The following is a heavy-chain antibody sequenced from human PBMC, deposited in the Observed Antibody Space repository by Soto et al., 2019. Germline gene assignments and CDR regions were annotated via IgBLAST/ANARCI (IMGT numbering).Heavy chain of an antibody. V-gene: IGHV3-30-3*01. CDR2: ISYDGSNK. Sequence: GGSLRLSCAASGFTFSSYAMHWVRQAPGKGLEWVAVISYDGSNKYYADSVKGRFTISRDNSKNTLYLQMNSLRAEDTAVYYCAREGRAARPGYFDYWGQGTLVTVSS. CDR3: AREGRAARPGYFDY. CDR1: GFTFSSYA. D-gene: IGHD6-6*01. J-gene: IGHJ4*02.